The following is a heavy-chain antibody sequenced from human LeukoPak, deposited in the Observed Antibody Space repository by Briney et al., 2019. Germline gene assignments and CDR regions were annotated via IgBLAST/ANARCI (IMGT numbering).Heavy chain of an antibody. CDR3: ARVRGTWGDFDW. CDR1: GFTFSNYE. V-gene: IGHV3-48*03. CDR2: ITSSARSI. J-gene: IGHJ4*02. D-gene: IGHD7-27*01. Sequence: GGSLRLSCAASGFTFSNYEMDWVRQAPGKGLEWVSHITSSARSISYADSVMGRFTISRDNVKNSLYLQMNSLRAEDTALYYCARVRGTWGDFDWWGQGTLVTVSA.